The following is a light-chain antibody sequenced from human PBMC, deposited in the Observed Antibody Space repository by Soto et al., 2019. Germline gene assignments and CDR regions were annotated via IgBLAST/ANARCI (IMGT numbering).Light chain of an antibody. CDR2: LNSDGSH. J-gene: IGLJ2*01. CDR1: SGHRNYA. CDR3: QTWGSGIVV. Sequence: QSVLTQSHSASASLGASVKLTCTLSSGHRNYANAWHQQQSEKGPRYLMKLNSDGSHSKGDGIPDRFSGSSSGAERYLPISSLQSEDEADYYCQTWGSGIVVFGGGTKLTVL. V-gene: IGLV4-69*01.